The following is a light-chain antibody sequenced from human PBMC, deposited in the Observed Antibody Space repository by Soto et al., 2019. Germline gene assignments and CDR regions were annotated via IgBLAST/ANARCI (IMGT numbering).Light chain of an antibody. J-gene: IGKJ4*02. CDR1: QSVDSNF. Sequence: EVVLTQSPCTLSLSPGERATLSCRANQSVDSNFLAWNQQKPGQAPRLLIYGASNRATGIPDRFSGSGSGTDFTLTISRLEPEDFAVYYCQQYGSSGTFGGGTKVDI. CDR2: GAS. V-gene: IGKV3-20*01. CDR3: QQYGSSGT.